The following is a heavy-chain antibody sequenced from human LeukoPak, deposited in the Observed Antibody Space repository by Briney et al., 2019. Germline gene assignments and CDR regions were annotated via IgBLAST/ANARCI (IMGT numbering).Heavy chain of an antibody. CDR1: GFTVSSNY. V-gene: IGHV3-53*01. Sequence: GGSLRLSCAASGFTVSSNYMSWVRQAPGKGLEWVSVIYSGGSTYYADSVKGRFTISRDNSKNTLYLQMNSLRAEDTAVYYCARDTVTTLGYCYYGMDVWGQGTTVTVSS. J-gene: IGHJ6*02. CDR2: IYSGGST. CDR3: ARDTVTTLGYCYYGMDV. D-gene: IGHD4-11*01.